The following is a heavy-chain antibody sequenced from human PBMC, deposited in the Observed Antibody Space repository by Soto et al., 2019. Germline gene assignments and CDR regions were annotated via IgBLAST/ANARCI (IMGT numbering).Heavy chain of an antibody. J-gene: IGHJ4*02. CDR1: GLTISSHT. V-gene: IGHV3-30-3*01. D-gene: IGHD2-15*01. Sequence: QVQLVESGGGVVQPGRSLRLSCLVSGLTISSHTIHWVRQAPGKGLEGVAILLYDGTNKYYGDSVKGRFTISRDNSKNTVYLQLGSLTAGDRSVYYCARDGAEGGRAPDYWGQGPLDPVSS. CDR3: ARDGAEGGRAPDY. CDR2: LLYDGTNK.